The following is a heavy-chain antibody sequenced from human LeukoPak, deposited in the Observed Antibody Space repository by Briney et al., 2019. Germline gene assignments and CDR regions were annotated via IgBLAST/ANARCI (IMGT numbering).Heavy chain of an antibody. Sequence: ASVKVSCKASGYTFTCYYMHWVRQAPGQGLEWMGWINPNSGGTNYAQKFQGRVTMTRDTAISTAYMELSRLRSDDTAVYYCAREVVFGVVIIGYWGQGTLVTVSS. CDR1: GYTFTCYY. V-gene: IGHV1-2*02. CDR3: AREVVFGVVIIGY. CDR2: INPNSGGT. D-gene: IGHD3-3*01. J-gene: IGHJ4*02.